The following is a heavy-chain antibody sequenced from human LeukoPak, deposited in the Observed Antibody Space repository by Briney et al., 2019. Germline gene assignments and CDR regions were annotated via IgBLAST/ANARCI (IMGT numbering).Heavy chain of an antibody. Sequence: SETLSLTCTVSGGSISSGDYYWSWIRQPPGTGLEWIGYIYHSGSTYYNPSLKSRVTISVDRSKNQFSLKLSSVTAADTAVYYCAREYDYGDSYFDYWGQGTLVTVSS. CDR3: AREYDYGDSYFDY. V-gene: IGHV4-30-4*01. CDR1: GGSISSGDYY. D-gene: IGHD4-17*01. J-gene: IGHJ4*02. CDR2: IYHSGST.